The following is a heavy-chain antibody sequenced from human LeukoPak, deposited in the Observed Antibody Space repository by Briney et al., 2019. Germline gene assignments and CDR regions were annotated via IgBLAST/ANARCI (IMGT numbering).Heavy chain of an antibody. CDR3: ARVWCSGGSCYSSRGAFDI. CDR2: IIPIFGTA. D-gene: IGHD2-15*01. V-gene: IGHV1-69*05. J-gene: IGHJ3*02. Sequence: SVKVSCKASGGTFISNTISWVRQAPGQGLECMGGIIPIFGTANYAQKFQGRVTITTDESTSTAYMELSSLRYEDTAVYYCARVWCSGGSCYSSRGAFDIGGQGTMVTVSS. CDR1: GGTFISNT.